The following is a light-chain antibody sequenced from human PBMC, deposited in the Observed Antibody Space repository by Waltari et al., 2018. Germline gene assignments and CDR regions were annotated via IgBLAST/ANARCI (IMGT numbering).Light chain of an antibody. CDR1: SSDVGKYNY. V-gene: IGLV2-8*01. J-gene: IGLJ2*01. Sequence: QSALTQPPSASGSPGQSVTISCTGTSSDVGKYNYVSWYQLQPGKAPKLIIHEVNKRPSGVPARFSGSKSSNTASLTVSGLQAEDEADYYCSSYADSSTLIFGGGTKLTVL. CDR3: SSYADSSTLI. CDR2: EVN.